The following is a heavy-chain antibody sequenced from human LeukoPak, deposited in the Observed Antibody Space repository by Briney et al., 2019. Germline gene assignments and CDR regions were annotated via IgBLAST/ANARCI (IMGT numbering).Heavy chain of an antibody. CDR3: AGTYCGGDCYLVGPYAFDI. Sequence: GGSLRLSCVGSGSTFNGHWLTWVRQAPGRGLEWVASIKEDGRQAYYMDSVKDRFTISRDNSKKSLYLQMNSLRAEDTAVYYCAGTYCGGDCYLVGPYAFDIWGQGTMVTVSS. CDR2: IKEDGRQA. V-gene: IGHV3-7*03. J-gene: IGHJ3*02. CDR1: GSTFNGHW. D-gene: IGHD2-21*02.